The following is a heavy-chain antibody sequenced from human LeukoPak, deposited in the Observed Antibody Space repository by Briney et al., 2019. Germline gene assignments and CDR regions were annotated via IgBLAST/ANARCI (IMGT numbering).Heavy chain of an antibody. D-gene: IGHD6-19*01. V-gene: IGHV3-33*01. J-gene: IGHJ4*02. CDR1: GFTFSSYG. Sequence: GSLRLSCAASGFTFSSYGMQWVRQAPGKGLEWVAVIWYDGSNKYYADSVKGRFTISRDNSKNTLYLQMDSRRAEDTAVYYCARDHSSGWYSDYFDYWGQGTLVTVSS. CDR2: IWYDGSNK. CDR3: ARDHSSGWYSDYFDY.